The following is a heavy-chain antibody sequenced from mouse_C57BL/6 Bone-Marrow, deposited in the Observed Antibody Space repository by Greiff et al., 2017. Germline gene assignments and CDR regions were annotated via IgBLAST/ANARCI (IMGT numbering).Heavy chain of an antibody. Sequence: EVQLVESGGGLVQPKGSLKLSCAASGFSFNTYAMNWVRQAPGKGLEWVARIRSKSNNYATYYADSVKDRFTISRDDSESMLYLQMNNLKTEDTAMYYCVRQGYYGFAYWGQGTLVTVSA. J-gene: IGHJ3*01. V-gene: IGHV10-1*01. CDR1: GFSFNTYA. CDR2: IRSKSNNYAT. CDR3: VRQGYYGFAY. D-gene: IGHD1-1*01.